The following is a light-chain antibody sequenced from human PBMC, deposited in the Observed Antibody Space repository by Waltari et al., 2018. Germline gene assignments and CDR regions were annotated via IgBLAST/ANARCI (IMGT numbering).Light chain of an antibody. CDR3: QQYDDVPPYT. V-gene: IGKV1-33*01. Sequence: DIHLTQTPSSLSASVRDRVTTTCQASDDINAFLNWYQQKPGTAPKLLIYDASSLVTGVPSRFSGDGSVSLFTLTISSLQPEDFATYYFQQYDDVPPYTFGPGTKVNLK. CDR2: DAS. J-gene: IGKJ3*01. CDR1: DDINAF.